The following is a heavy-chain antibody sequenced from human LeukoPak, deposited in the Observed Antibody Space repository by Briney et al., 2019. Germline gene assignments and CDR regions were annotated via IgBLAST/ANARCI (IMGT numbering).Heavy chain of an antibody. J-gene: IGHJ4*02. Sequence: SETLSLTCAVSGGSISSSNWWSWVRQPPGKGLEWIGEIYHSGSTNYNPSLKSRVTISVDKSENQFSLKLSSVTAADTAVYYCASRSTVYGFDYWGQGTLVTVSS. CDR3: ASRSTVYGFDY. D-gene: IGHD2-8*01. CDR2: IYHSGST. CDR1: GGSISSSNW. V-gene: IGHV4-4*02.